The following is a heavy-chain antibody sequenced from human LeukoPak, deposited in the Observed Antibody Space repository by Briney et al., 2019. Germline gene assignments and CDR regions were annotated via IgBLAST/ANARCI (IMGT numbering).Heavy chain of an antibody. D-gene: IGHD6-13*01. J-gene: IGHJ4*02. CDR3: TTVLSSNRYNLCDN. CDR1: GFTFSRYW. V-gene: IGHV3-74*03. CDR2: ISPNGSTT. Sequence: GGSLRLSCAASGFTFSRYWMHWVRQAPGKGLMWVSRISPNGSTTLYADSVKGRFTISRDNAKNTLYLQMNSLGAEDTAVYYCTTVLSSNRYNLCDNWGQGTLVTVSS.